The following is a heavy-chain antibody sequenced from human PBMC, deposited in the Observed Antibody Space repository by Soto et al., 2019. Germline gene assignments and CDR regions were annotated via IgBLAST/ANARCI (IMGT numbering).Heavy chain of an antibody. J-gene: IGHJ3*02. CDR1: GGSISSYY. CDR3: ARRYGGAFDI. D-gene: IGHD4-17*01. V-gene: IGHV4-59*08. CDR2: IYYSGST. Sequence: QVQLQESGPGLVKPSETLSLTCTVSGGSISSYYWSWIRQPPGKGLEWIVYIYYSGSTNYNPSLKSRVTIAVDTSNNQFSLRLSSVTAADPALDYCARRYGGAFDIWGQGTMVTVSS.